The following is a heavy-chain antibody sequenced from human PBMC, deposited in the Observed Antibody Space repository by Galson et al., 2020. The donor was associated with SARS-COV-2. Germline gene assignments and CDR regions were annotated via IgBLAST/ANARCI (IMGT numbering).Heavy chain of an antibody. V-gene: IGHV4-39*07. CDR1: GGSIRSSNYY. CDR3: ARDATSSGWYNWFDP. Sequence: SETLSLTCTVSGGSIRSSNYYWGWIRQPPGKGLAWIGSVLNSGTTHYSPSLQSRVTISVDTSKNQFSLKLNSVTAADTAMYYCARDATSSGWYNWFDPWGQGTLVTVSS. D-gene: IGHD6-19*01. J-gene: IGHJ5*02. CDR2: VLNSGTT.